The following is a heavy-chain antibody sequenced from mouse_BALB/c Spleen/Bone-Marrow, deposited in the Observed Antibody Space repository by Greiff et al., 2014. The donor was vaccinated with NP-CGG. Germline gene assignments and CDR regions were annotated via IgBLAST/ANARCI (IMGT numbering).Heavy chain of an antibody. D-gene: IGHD2-2*01. V-gene: IGHV1-76*01. Sequence: QVQLQQSGAELVRPGASVKLSCKTSGYIFTSYWIHWVKQGSGQGLEWIARIYPGSGSTYYNEKFEGKATLTADKSSSTAYMQLSSLKSEDSAVYFCASGVTTGWFVYWGQGTLVTVSA. CDR1: GYIFTSYW. CDR3: ASGVTTGWFVY. J-gene: IGHJ3*01. CDR2: IYPGSGST.